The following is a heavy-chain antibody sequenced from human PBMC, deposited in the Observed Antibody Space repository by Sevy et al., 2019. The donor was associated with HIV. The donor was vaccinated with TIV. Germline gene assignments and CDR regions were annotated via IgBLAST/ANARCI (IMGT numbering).Heavy chain of an antibody. J-gene: IGHJ4*02. CDR3: SRDSIDYNIPFEY. D-gene: IGHD1-20*01. Sequence: GGSLRLSCAASGFTFSNYDMHWVRQTPGKGLEWVALIRSRGDNQYYADSVKGRFTVSRDNSKNTLYLLMNSLRGEDTAVYYCSRDSIDYNIPFEYWGQGTLVTVSS. CDR2: IRSRGDNQ. V-gene: IGHV3-30*02. CDR1: GFTFSNYD.